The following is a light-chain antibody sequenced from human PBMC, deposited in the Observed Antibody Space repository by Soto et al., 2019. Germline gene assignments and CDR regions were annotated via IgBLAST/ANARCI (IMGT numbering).Light chain of an antibody. CDR2: WAS. J-gene: IGKJ4*01. V-gene: IGKV4-1*01. Sequence: DIVMTQSPDSLAVSLVERATLNCKSSPSAFYSSNNKNYLAWYQQKPGQPPKLLIYWASTRDSGVTDRFSGSVSVTDFTLTITSLQAEDVALYYCQQYYSPPQTFGGGTKVEIK. CDR1: PSAFYSSNNKNY. CDR3: QQYYSPPQT.